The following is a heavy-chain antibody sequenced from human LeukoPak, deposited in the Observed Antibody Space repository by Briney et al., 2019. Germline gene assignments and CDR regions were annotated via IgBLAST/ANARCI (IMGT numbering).Heavy chain of an antibody. CDR3: ARDVSNENSWWCDY. CDR1: GYAFTGNW. J-gene: IGHJ4*02. D-gene: IGHD2-8*02. V-gene: IGHV1-46*01. CDR2: INPTGDSA. Sequence: ASVKVSCKASGYAFTGNWMHWVRQAPGQGLEWMGVINPTGDSAAYAQKFRGRLTMTRDTSTNTDYMELSSLRSDDTAVYYCARDVSNENSWWCDYWGQGTLVIVSS.